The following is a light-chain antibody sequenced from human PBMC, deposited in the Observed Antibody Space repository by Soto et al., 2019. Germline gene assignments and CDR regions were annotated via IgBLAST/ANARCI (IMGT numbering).Light chain of an antibody. CDR1: RGIYTH. CDR2: AAS. CDR3: QTYDKAPWT. Sequence: DIQMTQSPSSLSASVGARGTITCLASRGIYTHLAWYQQKPGNAPKLLIYAASTLQSGVPSRFSASGSGTDFILAIISLQSEDVGTYFCQTYDKAPWTFGPGTRV. J-gene: IGKJ1*01. V-gene: IGKV1-27*01.